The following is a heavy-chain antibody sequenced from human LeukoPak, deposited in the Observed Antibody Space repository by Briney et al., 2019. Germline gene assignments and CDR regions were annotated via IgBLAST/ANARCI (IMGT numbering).Heavy chain of an antibody. CDR2: ISYDGSNK. J-gene: IGHJ4*02. CDR3: ARFVVGAIDY. CDR1: GFTFSSYA. V-gene: IGHV3-30*04. D-gene: IGHD1-26*01. Sequence: GRSLRLSCAASGFTFSSYAMHWVRQAPGKGLEWVAVISYDGSNKYYADSVKGRFTISRDNAKNSLYLQMNSLRAEDTAVYYCARFVVGAIDYWGQGTLVTVSS.